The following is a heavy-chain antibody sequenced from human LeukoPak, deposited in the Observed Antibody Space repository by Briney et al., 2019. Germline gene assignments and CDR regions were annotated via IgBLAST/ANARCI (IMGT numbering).Heavy chain of an antibody. CDR2: IRFDGTNK. J-gene: IGHJ6*03. V-gene: IGHV3-30*02. CDR1: GFTFNSYG. CDR3: ANVRYYSGTLYHYYMDV. D-gene: IGHD3-10*01. Sequence: GGSLRLSCAASGFTFNSYGMHWVRQAPGKGLEWVSFIRFDGTNKYYADSVKGRFTISRDNSKNTLYLQMNSLRAEDTAVYYLANVRYYSGTLYHYYMDVWGKGTTVTVS.